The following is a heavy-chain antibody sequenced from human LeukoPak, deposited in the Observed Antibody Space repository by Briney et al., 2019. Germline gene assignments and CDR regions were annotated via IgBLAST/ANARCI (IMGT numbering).Heavy chain of an antibody. CDR1: GYTFTSYY. Sequence: ASVKVSCKASGYTFTSYYMHWVRQAPGQGLEWMGIINPSGGSTSYAQKFQGRVTMTRDMSTSTVYMELSSLRSEDTAVYYCARGGLVIVVVVADDAFDIWGQGTMVTVSS. D-gene: IGHD2-15*01. J-gene: IGHJ3*02. CDR3: ARGGLVIVVVVADDAFDI. CDR2: INPSGGST. V-gene: IGHV1-46*01.